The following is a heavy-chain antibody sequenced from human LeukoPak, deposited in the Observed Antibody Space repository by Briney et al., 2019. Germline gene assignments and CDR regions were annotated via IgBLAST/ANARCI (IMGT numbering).Heavy chain of an antibody. CDR3: VTDLVIKGFFDY. D-gene: IGHD2-21*01. Sequence: ETLSLTCAVYGGSFSGYYWSWIRQVPGKGLEWVGRIRRKTDGETTDHAAPVKGRFTISRDDSKNTLYLQMNSLITEDTAVYYCVTDLVIKGFFDYWGQGALVTVSS. V-gene: IGHV3-15*01. CDR2: IRRKTDGETT. J-gene: IGHJ4*02. CDR1: GGSFSGYY.